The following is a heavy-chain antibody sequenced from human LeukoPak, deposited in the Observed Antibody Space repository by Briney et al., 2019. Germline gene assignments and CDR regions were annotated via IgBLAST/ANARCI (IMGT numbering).Heavy chain of an antibody. V-gene: IGHV3-9*01. CDR1: GFTFSSYA. D-gene: IGHD2-2*02. CDR3: AKAQNEVPAAIVYGMDV. Sequence: GGSLRLSCAASGFTFSSYAMSWVRQAPGKGLEWVSGISWNSGSIGYADSVKGRFTISRDNAKNSLYLQMNSLRAEDTALYYCAKAQNEVPAAIVYGMDVWGQGTTVTVSS. CDR2: ISWNSGSI. J-gene: IGHJ6*02.